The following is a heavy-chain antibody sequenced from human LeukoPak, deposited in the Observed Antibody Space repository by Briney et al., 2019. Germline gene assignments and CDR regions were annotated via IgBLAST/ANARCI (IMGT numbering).Heavy chain of an antibody. CDR1: GFTFSSYA. V-gene: IGHV3-49*04. CDR3: TRDCPFLTGYYKRECFDY. CDR2: IRSKAYGGTT. D-gene: IGHD3-9*01. Sequence: GGSLRLSCAASGFTFSSYAMHWVRQAPGKGLEWVGFIRSKAYGGTTEYAASVKGRFTISRDDSKSIAYLQMNSLKTEDTAVYYCTRDCPFLTGYYKRECFDYWGQGTLVTVSS. J-gene: IGHJ4*02.